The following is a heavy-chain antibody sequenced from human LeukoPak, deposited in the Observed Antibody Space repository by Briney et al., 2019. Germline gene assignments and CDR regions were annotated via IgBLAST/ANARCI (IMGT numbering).Heavy chain of an antibody. CDR2: ISGSGGST. V-gene: IGHV3-23*01. CDR1: GFTFSSYA. J-gene: IGHJ4*02. Sequence: PGGSLRLSCAASGFTFSSYAMSWVRQAPGKGLEWVSAISGSGGSTYYADSVKGRFTISRDNSKNTLYLQMNSLRAEDTAVYYCATPTDHGMDYGDYLPDYWGQGTLVTVSS. CDR3: ATPTDHGMDYGDYLPDY. D-gene: IGHD4-17*01.